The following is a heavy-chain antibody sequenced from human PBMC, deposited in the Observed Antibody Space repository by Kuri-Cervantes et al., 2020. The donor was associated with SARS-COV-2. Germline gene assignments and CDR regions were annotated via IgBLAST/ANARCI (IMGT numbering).Heavy chain of an antibody. Sequence: ASVKVSCKASGYTFTGYYMHWVRQAPGQGLEWMGWINPNSGGTNYAQKFQGWVTMTRDTSISTAYMELSRLRSDDTAVYYCARVGTEWLEQYYMDVWGKGTTVTVSS. CDR3: ARVGTEWLEQYYMDV. CDR2: INPNSGGT. V-gene: IGHV1-2*04. D-gene: IGHD3-3*01. J-gene: IGHJ6*03. CDR1: GYTFTGYY.